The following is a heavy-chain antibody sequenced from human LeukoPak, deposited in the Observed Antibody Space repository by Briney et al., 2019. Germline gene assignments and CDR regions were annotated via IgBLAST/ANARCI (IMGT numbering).Heavy chain of an antibody. CDR2: IRGKGET. CDR1: GLSFSSFA. J-gene: IGHJ4*02. CDR3: AKGPQGGKLLYPPDY. V-gene: IGHV3-23*01. D-gene: IGHD2-2*02. Sequence: GGSLRLSCAASGLSFSSFAMSWVRQGPARGLEWVSSIRGKGETFYADSVKGRFTISRDNSKNTLYLQMNSLRAEDTAVYYCAKGPQGGKLLYPPDYWGQGTLVTVSS.